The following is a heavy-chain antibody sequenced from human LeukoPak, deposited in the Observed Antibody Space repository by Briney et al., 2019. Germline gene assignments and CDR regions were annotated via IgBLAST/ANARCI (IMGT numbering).Heavy chain of an antibody. J-gene: IGHJ4*02. Sequence: ASVKVSCKASGHTFTSYGISWVRQAPGQGLEWMGWISAYNGNTNYAQKLQGRVTMTTDTSTSTAYMELRSLRSDDTAVYYCARDSEGPYYYDSSGYYDYWGQGTLVTVSS. V-gene: IGHV1-18*01. CDR1: GHTFTSYG. D-gene: IGHD3-22*01. CDR3: ARDSEGPYYYDSSGYYDY. CDR2: ISAYNGNT.